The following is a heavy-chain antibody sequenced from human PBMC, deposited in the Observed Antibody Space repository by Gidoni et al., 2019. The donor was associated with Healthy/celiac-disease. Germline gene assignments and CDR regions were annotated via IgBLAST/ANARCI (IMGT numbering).Heavy chain of an antibody. CDR1: GFTLDDYA. J-gene: IGHJ4*02. CDR3: ATRIAVAGPRFDY. Sequence: EVQLVESGGCVVQPGRALRLPCAASGFTLDDYALPWVRQAPGKGLEWVSGISWNSGSIGYADSVKGRFTISRDNAKNSLYLQMNSLRAEDTALYYCATRIAVAGPRFDYWGQGTLVTVSS. D-gene: IGHD6-19*01. V-gene: IGHV3-9*01. CDR2: ISWNSGSI.